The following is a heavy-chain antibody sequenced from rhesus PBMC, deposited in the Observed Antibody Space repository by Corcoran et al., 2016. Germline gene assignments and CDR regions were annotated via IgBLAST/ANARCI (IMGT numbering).Heavy chain of an antibody. CDR3: ARHPYYGSGNYYFDY. J-gene: IGHJ4*01. V-gene: IGHV4S11*01. CDR1: GGSISNSY. CDR2: IDRSGST. Sequence: QVQLQESGPGLVKPSETLSLTCAVSGGSISNSYWSWIRQAPGQGVELLGRIDRSGSTSSHPPLKSRVPLSVDTPKNQFSLRLSSVTAADTAVYYCARHPYYGSGNYYFDYWGQGVLVTVSS. D-gene: IGHD3-28*01.